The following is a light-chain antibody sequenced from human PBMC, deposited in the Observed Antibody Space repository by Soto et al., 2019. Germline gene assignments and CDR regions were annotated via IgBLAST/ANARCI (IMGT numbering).Light chain of an antibody. J-gene: IGLJ1*01. CDR3: SSYEGRNNFV. V-gene: IGLV2-8*01. Sequence: QSVLTQPPSASGSPGQSVTISCTGTSSDVGGYNYVSWYQQHPGKAPKLMIYEVSKRPSGVPDRFSGSKSGNTASLTVSGLQDEDEPDSYCSSYEGRNNFVFGTGTKVTV. CDR1: SSDVGGYNY. CDR2: EVS.